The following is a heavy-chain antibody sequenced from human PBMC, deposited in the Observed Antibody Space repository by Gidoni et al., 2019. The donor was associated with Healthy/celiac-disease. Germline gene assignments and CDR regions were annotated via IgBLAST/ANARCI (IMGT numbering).Heavy chain of an antibody. CDR1: GFTFSSYW. Sequence: EVQLVESGGGLVQPGGSLRLSCAASGFTFSSYWMHWVRQAPGKGLVWASRINSDGSSTSYADSVKGRFTISRDNAKNTLYLQMNSLRAEDTAVYYCARALSTVTNGYYYYGMDVWGQGTTVTVSS. CDR2: INSDGSST. D-gene: IGHD4-17*01. J-gene: IGHJ6*02. V-gene: IGHV3-74*01. CDR3: ARALSTVTNGYYYYGMDV.